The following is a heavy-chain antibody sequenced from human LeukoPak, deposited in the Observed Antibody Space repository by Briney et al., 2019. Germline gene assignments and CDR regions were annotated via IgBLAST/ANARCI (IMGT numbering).Heavy chain of an antibody. Sequence: GESLKISCKGSGYSFTSYWIGWVRQMPGKGLEWMGIIYPGDSDTRYSPSFQGQVTISADKSVSTAYLQWSSLKASDTAMYYCARNNERWLQYEAFDYWGQGTLVTVSS. J-gene: IGHJ4*02. CDR2: IYPGDSDT. D-gene: IGHD5-24*01. CDR3: ARNNERWLQYEAFDY. CDR1: GYSFTSYW. V-gene: IGHV5-51*01.